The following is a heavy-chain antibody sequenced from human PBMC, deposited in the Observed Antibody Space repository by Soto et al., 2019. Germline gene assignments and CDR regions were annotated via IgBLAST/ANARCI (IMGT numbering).Heavy chain of an antibody. J-gene: IGHJ6*02. V-gene: IGHV4-34*01. CDR2: INHSGST. CDR1: GGSFSGYY. CDR3: ARASIAVAGTKYYYYYYGMDV. Sequence: SETLSLTCAVYGGSFSGYYGSWIRQPPGKGLEWMGEINHSGSTNYNPSLKSRVTISVDTSKNQFSLKLSSVTAADTAVYYCARASIAVAGTKYYYYYYGMDVWGQGTTVTVSS. D-gene: IGHD6-19*01.